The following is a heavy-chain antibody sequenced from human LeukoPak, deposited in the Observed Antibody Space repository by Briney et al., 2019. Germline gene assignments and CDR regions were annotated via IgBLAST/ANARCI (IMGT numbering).Heavy chain of an antibody. CDR2: ITDSGGST. CDR1: GFTFSNYV. Sequence: PGGSLRLSCAASGFTFSNYVMSWVRQAPGKGLEWVSAITDSGGSTYYADAVKGRFTISRDNSKNTLYLQMNSLRVEDTAVYYCAKVGYCGGDCYHFDCWGQGTLVTVSS. CDR3: AKVGYCGGDCYHFDC. J-gene: IGHJ4*02. D-gene: IGHD2-21*02. V-gene: IGHV3-23*01.